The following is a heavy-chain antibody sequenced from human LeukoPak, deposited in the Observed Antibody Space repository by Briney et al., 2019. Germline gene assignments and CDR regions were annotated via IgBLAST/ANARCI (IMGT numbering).Heavy chain of an antibody. J-gene: IGHJ3*02. CDR1: GFTVSSNE. CDR3: ARDPTSSWETAFDI. Sequence: GGSLRLSCAASGFTVSSNEMSWVRQAPGKGLEWVSSISGGSTYYADSRKGRFTISRDNAKNSLYLQMNSLRAEDTAVYYCARDPTSSWETAFDIWGQGTMVTVSS. D-gene: IGHD1-26*01. CDR2: ISGGST. V-gene: IGHV3-38-3*01.